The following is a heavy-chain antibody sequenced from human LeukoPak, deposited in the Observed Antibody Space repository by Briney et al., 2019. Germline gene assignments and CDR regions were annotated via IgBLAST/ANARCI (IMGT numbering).Heavy chain of an antibody. J-gene: IGHJ6*03. Sequence: PSETLSLTCTVSGDSISPYYWSWIRQPAGKGLEWIGLIYTSGSTNYNPSLKSRVTMSVDTSKNQFSLKLSSVTAADTAVYYCARGGYPLYYYYMDVWGKGTTVTVSS. V-gene: IGHV4-4*07. D-gene: IGHD2-15*01. CDR2: IYTSGST. CDR3: ARGGYPLYYYYMDV. CDR1: GDSISPYY.